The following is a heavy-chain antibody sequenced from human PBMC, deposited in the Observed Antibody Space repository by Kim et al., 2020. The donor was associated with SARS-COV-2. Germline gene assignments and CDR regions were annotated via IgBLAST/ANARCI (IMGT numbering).Heavy chain of an antibody. CDR3: AKDPDPYTAMDPNWFDP. J-gene: IGHJ5*02. V-gene: IGHV3-23*01. Sequence: GTGRFTISRENSKNTLYLPMNSLRAEDTAVYYCAKDPDPYTAMDPNWFDPWGQGTLVTVSS. D-gene: IGHD5-18*01.